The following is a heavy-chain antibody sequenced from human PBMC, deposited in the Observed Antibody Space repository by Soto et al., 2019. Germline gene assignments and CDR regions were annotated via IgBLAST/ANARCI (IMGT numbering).Heavy chain of an antibody. Sequence: QVQLQESGPGLVKPSETLSLTCTVSGGAISGYLWSWIRQPPGKGLEWIGYIYYSGGTNYNPSLKSRVTISVDTSKNQFSLSLSSVTAADTAVYYCARQSARWYGGLFDYWGQGTLVTVSS. D-gene: IGHD6-13*01. CDR1: GGAISGYL. J-gene: IGHJ4*02. CDR3: ARQSARWYGGLFDY. V-gene: IGHV4-59*08. CDR2: IYYSGGT.